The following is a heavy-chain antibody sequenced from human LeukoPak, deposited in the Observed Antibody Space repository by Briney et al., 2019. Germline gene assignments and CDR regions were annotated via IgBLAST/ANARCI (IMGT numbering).Heavy chain of an antibody. V-gene: IGHV3-30*18. Sequence: GGSLRLSCAASGFTFSSYGMHWVRQAPGKGLEWVAVISYDGSNEYYADSVKGRFTISRDNSKNTLYLQMNSLRAEDTAVYYCAKDLAVKQQLIHLFDYWGQGTLVTVSS. CDR2: ISYDGSNE. D-gene: IGHD6-13*01. CDR1: GFTFSSYG. J-gene: IGHJ4*02. CDR3: AKDLAVKQQLIHLFDY.